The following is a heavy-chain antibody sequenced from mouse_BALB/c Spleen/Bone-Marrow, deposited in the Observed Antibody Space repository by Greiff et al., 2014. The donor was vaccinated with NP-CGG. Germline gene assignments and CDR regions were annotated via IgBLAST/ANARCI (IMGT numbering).Heavy chain of an antibody. CDR2: IWAGGST. CDR3: ARDYYGSLYAMDY. Sequence: VQLQQSGPGLVAPSQSLSITCTVSGFSLTSYGVHWVRQPPGKGLEWLGVIWAGGSTNYNSALMSRLSISKDNSKSQVFLKMNSLQTDDTAMYYCARDYYGSLYAMDYWGQGTSVTGSS. V-gene: IGHV2-9*02. CDR1: GFSLTSYG. D-gene: IGHD1-1*01. J-gene: IGHJ4*01.